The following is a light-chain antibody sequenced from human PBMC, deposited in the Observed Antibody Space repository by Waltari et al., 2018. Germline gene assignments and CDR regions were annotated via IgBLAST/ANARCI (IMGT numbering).Light chain of an antibody. CDR1: ISNIGSAT. J-gene: IGLJ2*01. V-gene: IGLV1-44*01. CDR2: SDF. CDR3: STWDHSLKGPV. Sequence: QSVLTQPPSVSATPGQRVTIPCSGSISNIGSATVNWYQHLPGTAPRLVMFSDFQRPSGVPERLSGSNSGTSASLAISGLQSDDEAVYFCSTWDHSLKGPVFGGGTKLTVL.